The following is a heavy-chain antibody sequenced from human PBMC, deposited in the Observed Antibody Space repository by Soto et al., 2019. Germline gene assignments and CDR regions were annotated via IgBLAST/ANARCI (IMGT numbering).Heavy chain of an antibody. V-gene: IGHV4-4*02. J-gene: IGHJ4*02. Sequence: SETLSLTCVVSGNSISTTNWWSWVRQSPGKGLEWIGEIYHSGSTNYNPSLKSRVTISVDKSKNQFSLKLSSVTAADTAVYYCARDVGYHYDGSPSGQFDFWGQGTMVTVSS. CDR1: GNSISTTNW. CDR2: IYHSGST. CDR3: ARDVGYHYDGSPSGQFDF. D-gene: IGHD3-22*01.